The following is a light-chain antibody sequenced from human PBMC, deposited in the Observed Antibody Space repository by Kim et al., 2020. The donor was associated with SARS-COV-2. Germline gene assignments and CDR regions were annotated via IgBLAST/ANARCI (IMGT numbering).Light chain of an antibody. CDR1: NIGSKS. V-gene: IGLV3-21*03. CDR3: QVWDSSSDHPVV. J-gene: IGLJ2*01. Sequence: PGKTARITCGGNNIGSKSGHWYQQKPGQAPVLVVYDDSDRPSGIPERFSGSNSGNTATLTISRVEAGDEADYYCQVWDSSSDHPVVFGGGTQLTVL. CDR2: DDS.